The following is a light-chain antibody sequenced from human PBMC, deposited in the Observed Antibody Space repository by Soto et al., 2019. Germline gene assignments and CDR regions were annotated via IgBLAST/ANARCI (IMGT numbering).Light chain of an antibody. CDR3: SSSTTTTSLVV. Sequence: QSALTQPASVSGSPGQSINISCTGTSSDIGDYNYVSWYQQYPGKVPKLVIYDVSHRPSGVSNRFSGSKSGNTASLTISGLQAEDEADYYCSSSTTTTSLVVFGGGTKVTVL. J-gene: IGLJ3*02. V-gene: IGLV2-14*01. CDR2: DVS. CDR1: SSDIGDYNY.